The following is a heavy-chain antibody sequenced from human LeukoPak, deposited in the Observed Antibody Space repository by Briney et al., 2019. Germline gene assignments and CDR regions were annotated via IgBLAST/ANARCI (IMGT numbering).Heavy chain of an antibody. CDR2: IKQDGSEK. V-gene: IGHV3-7*01. J-gene: IGHJ6*03. CDR3: ARDRLLEDRDYSSYYYMDV. Sequence: PGGSLRLSCAASRFTFGSSWMSWVRQAPGKGLEWVANIKQDGSEKYYVDSVKGRFTISRDNAKNSLYLQMNSLRAEDTAVYYCARDRLLEDRDYSSYYYMDVWGKGTTVTVSS. CDR1: RFTFGSSW. D-gene: IGHD1-1*01.